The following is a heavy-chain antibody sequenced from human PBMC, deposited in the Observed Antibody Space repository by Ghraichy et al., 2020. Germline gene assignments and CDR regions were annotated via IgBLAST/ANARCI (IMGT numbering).Heavy chain of an antibody. J-gene: IGHJ4*02. D-gene: IGHD4-17*01. Sequence: MPPPPWKKMEWLGYIYQSGTTYYNPSLKSRVTMSLARSKNQFSLNLHSVTAADTSVYYCARGGDSAYFDYWGQGILVTVSS. CDR3: ARGGDSAYFDY. CDR2: IYQSGTT. V-gene: IGHV4-30-2*01.